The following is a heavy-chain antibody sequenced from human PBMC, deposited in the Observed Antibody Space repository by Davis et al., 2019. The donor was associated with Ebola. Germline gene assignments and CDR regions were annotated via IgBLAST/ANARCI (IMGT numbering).Heavy chain of an antibody. Sequence: PGGSLRLSCAASAFTFSSYGMHWVRQAPGKGLEWVAVISYDGSNKYYADSVKGRFTISRDNSKNTLYLQMNSLRAEDTAVYYCAKDPSVAGDYWGQGTLVTVSS. CDR3: AKDPSVAGDY. V-gene: IGHV3-30*18. D-gene: IGHD6-19*01. J-gene: IGHJ4*02. CDR1: AFTFSSYG. CDR2: ISYDGSNK.